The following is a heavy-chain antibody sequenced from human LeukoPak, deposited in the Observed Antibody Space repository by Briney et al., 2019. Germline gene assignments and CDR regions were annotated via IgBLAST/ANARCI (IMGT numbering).Heavy chain of an antibody. CDR3: ARADCSSTSCYPKRAITSFDY. V-gene: IGHV4-59*01. Sequence: SETLSLTCTVSGGSISSYYWSWIRQPPGKGLEWIGYIYYSGSTNYNPSLKSRVTISVDTSKNQFSLKLSSVTAADTAVYYCARADCSSTSCYPKRAITSFDYWGQGTLVTVSS. CDR1: GGSISSYY. J-gene: IGHJ4*02. D-gene: IGHD2-2*01. CDR2: IYYSGST.